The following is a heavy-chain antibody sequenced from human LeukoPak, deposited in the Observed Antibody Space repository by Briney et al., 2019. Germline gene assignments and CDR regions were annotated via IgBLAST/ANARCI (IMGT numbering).Heavy chain of an antibody. CDR2: IYYSGST. D-gene: IGHD2-2*01. CDR1: GFTVSSNY. CDR3: ARDSSTSHSYNWFDP. Sequence: PGGSLRLSCAASGFTVSSNYMSWIRQPPGKGLEWIGYIYYSGSTNYNPSLKSRVAMSVDTSKNQFSLKLSSVTAADTAVYYCARDSSTSHSYNWFDPWGQGTLVTVSS. J-gene: IGHJ5*02. V-gene: IGHV4-59*02.